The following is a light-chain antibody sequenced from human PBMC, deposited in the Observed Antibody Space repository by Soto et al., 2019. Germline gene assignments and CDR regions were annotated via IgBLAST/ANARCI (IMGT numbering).Light chain of an antibody. V-gene: IGKV3-11*01. CDR2: DTS. J-gene: IGKJ4*01. CDR3: QQRSNWPLT. Sequence: EIVLTQSPATLSLSPGERATLSCRASQSVSSYLAWYQQKLGQAPRLLIYDTSNRATGIPARFSGSGSGTDFTLTINSLEPEDFAVYYCQQRSNWPLTFGGGTKVEIK. CDR1: QSVSSY.